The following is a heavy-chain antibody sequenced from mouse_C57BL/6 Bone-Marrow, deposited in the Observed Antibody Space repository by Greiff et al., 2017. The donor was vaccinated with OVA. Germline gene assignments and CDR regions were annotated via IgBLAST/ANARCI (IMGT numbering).Heavy chain of an antibody. CDR2: IYPGDGDT. J-gene: IGHJ3*01. CDR1: GYAFSSSW. D-gene: IGHD2-4*01. V-gene: IGHV1-82*01. Sequence: VKLQQSGPELVKPGASVKISCKASGYAFSSSWMNWVKQRPGKGLEWIGRIYPGDGDTNYNGKFKGKATLTADKSSSTAYMQLSSLTSEDSAVYFCARKGDYDYDGRDVWFAYWGQGTLVTVSA. CDR3: ARKGDYDYDGRDVWFAY.